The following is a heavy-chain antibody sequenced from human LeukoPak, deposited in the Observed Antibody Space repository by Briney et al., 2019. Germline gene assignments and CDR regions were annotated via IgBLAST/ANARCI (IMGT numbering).Heavy chain of an antibody. J-gene: IGHJ4*02. D-gene: IGHD6-13*01. CDR3: ARGGYSSRVDY. CDR1: GGSISSGSYY. CDR2: IYTSGST. V-gene: IGHV4-61*02. Sequence: SETLSLTCTVSGGSISSGSYYWSWIWQPAGKGLEWIGLIYTSGSTNYNPSLKGRVTISVDTSKNQFSLKLSSVTAADTAVYYCARGGYSSRVDYWGQGTLVTVSS.